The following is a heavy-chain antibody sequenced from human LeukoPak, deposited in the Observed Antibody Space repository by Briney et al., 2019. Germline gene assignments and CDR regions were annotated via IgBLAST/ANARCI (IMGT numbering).Heavy chain of an antibody. J-gene: IGHJ3*02. CDR1: GGTFSSYA. CDR2: IIPILGIA. V-gene: IGHV1-69*04. D-gene: IGHD6-13*01. CDR3: ARGRGRIAAANDAFDI. Sequence: SVKVSCKASGGTFSSYAISWVRQAPGQGLEWMGRIIPILGIANYAQKFQGRVTITADKSTSTAYMELSSLRSEDTAVYYCARGRGRIAAANDAFDIWGQGTMVTVSS.